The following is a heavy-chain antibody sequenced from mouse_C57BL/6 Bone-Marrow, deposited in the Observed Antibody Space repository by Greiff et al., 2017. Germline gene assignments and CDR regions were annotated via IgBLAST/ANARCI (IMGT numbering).Heavy chain of an antibody. CDR1: GFTFSDYG. Sequence: EVKLMESGGGLVQPGGSLKLSCAASGFTFSDYGMAWVRQAPRKGPEWVAFIGNLAYSIYYADTVTGRFTISRENAKNTLYLEMSSLRSEDTAMYYCARHPYSNWNYAMDYWGQGTSVTVSS. J-gene: IGHJ4*01. CDR3: ARHPYSNWNYAMDY. CDR2: IGNLAYSI. V-gene: IGHV5-15*01. D-gene: IGHD2-5*01.